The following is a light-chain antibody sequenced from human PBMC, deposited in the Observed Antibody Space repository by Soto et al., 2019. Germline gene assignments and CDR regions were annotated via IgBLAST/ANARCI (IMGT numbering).Light chain of an antibody. CDR2: EVT. J-gene: IGLJ1*01. CDR1: SSDVGSYNL. V-gene: IGLV2-23*02. CDR3: CSYAGTSTPYV. Sequence: QSVLTQPASVSGSPGQSITISCTGTSSDVGSYNLVSWYQQHPGKAPKLMISEVTKRPPGVSNRFSGSKSGNTASLTISGLQAEDEADYFCCSYAGTSTPYVFGTGTKVTVL.